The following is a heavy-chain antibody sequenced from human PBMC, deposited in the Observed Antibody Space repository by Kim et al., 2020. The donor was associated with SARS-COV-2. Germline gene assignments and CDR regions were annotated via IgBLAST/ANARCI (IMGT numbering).Heavy chain of an antibody. V-gene: IGHV3-30*03. CDR3: GIDPVKAVTVYYVDY. D-gene: IGHD6-19*01. Sequence: GGSLRLSCAASGFTFSSYGMHWVRQAPGKGLELVAVISYDGSNNYYADSVKGRFTISRDNSKNTLYRQMNSLRAEDTAVYYCGIDPVKAVTVYYVDYSGQGTLVTVSS. J-gene: IGHJ4*02. CDR1: GFTFSSYG. CDR2: ISYDGSNN.